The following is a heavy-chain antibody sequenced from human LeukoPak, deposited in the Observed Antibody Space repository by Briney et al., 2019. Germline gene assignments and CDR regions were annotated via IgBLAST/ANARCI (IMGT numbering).Heavy chain of an antibody. J-gene: IGHJ4*02. V-gene: IGHV1-69*06. Sequence: ASVKVSCKASGGTFSSYAISWVRQAPGQGLEWMGGIIPIFGTANYAQKFQGRVTMTEDTSTDTAYMELSSLRSEDTAVYYCATGLRFLEHPFDYWGQGTLVTVSS. CDR1: GGTFSSYA. CDR3: ATGLRFLEHPFDY. D-gene: IGHD3-3*01. CDR2: IIPIFGTA.